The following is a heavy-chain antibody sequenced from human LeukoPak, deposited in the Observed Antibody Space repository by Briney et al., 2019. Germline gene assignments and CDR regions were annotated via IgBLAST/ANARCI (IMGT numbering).Heavy chain of an antibody. CDR2: ISAYNGNT. CDR3: ARGAPTTNYYYYYYMDV. CDR1: GYTFTSYS. D-gene: IGHD1-1*01. V-gene: IGHV1-18*01. J-gene: IGHJ6*03. Sequence: GASVKVSCKASGYTFTSYSINWVRQAPGQGREWMGWISAYNGNTNYAQKLQGRVTMTTDTSTSTAYMELRSLRSDDTAVYYCARGAPTTNYYYYYYMDVWGKGTTVTVSS.